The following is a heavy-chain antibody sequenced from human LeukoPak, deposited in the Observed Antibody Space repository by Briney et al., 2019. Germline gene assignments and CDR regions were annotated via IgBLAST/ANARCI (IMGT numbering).Heavy chain of an antibody. D-gene: IGHD3-9*01. CDR2: INHSGST. CDR1: GGSFSGYY. V-gene: IGHV4-34*01. Sequence: KPSETLSPTCAVYGGSFSGYYWSWIRQPPGKGLEWIGEINHSGSTNYNPSLKSRVTISVDTSKNQFSLKLSSVTAADTAVYYCATFYDILTGPVYWGQGTLVTVSS. J-gene: IGHJ4*02. CDR3: ATFYDILTGPVY.